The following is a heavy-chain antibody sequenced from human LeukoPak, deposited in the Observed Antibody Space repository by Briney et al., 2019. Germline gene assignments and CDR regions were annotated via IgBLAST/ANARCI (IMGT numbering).Heavy chain of an antibody. V-gene: IGHV1-69*04. D-gene: IGHD5-18*01. CDR1: GGTFSSYA. Sequence: ASVKVSCKASGGTFSSYAISWVRQAPGQGLEWMGRIIPILGIANYARKFQGRVTITADKSTSTAYMELSSLRSEDTAVYYCAKDTAMDHYYYYGMDVWGQGTTVTVSS. J-gene: IGHJ6*02. CDR2: IIPILGIA. CDR3: AKDTAMDHYYYYGMDV.